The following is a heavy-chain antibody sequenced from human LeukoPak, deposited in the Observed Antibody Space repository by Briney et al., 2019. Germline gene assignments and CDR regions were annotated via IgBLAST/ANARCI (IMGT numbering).Heavy chain of an antibody. CDR3: ARDAYAVADY. Sequence: PGGSLRLSCAASGFTFNNYAMTWVRQAPGKGREGVSHIKGGGDGTYYADSVKGRFTTSRDNSKHTLYLQMNSLRAEDTAIYYCARDAYAVADYWGQGTLVTVSS. CDR2: IKGGGDGT. D-gene: IGHD4-17*01. CDR1: GFTFNNYA. J-gene: IGHJ4*02. V-gene: IGHV3-23*01.